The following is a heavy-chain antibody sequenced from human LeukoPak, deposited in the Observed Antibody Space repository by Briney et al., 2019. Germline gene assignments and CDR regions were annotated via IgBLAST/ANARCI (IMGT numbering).Heavy chain of an antibody. D-gene: IGHD3-22*01. V-gene: IGHV1-69*13. J-gene: IGHJ4*02. CDR2: IIPIFGTA. Sequence: ASVKVSCKASGGTFSSYAISWVRQAPGQGLEWMGGIIPIFGTANYAQKFQGRVTITADESTSTAYMELSSLRPEDTAVYYCARGGHSSGYYFPLDYWGQGTLVTVSS. CDR3: ARGGHSSGYYFPLDY. CDR1: GGTFSSYA.